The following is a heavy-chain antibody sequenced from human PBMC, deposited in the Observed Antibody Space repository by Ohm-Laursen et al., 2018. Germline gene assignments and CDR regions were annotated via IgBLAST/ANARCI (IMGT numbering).Heavy chain of an antibody. CDR1: GYTFTSYG. D-gene: IGHD3-10*01. V-gene: IGHV1-18*01. J-gene: IGHJ4*02. CDR2: ISAYNGNT. CDR3: ARAFGELSPQYYFDY. Sequence: ASVKVSCKASGYTFTSYGISWVRQAPGQGLEWMGWISAYNGNTNYAQKLQGRVTMTTDTSTSTAYMELRSLRSDDTAVYYCARAFGELSPQYYFDYWGQGTLVTVSS.